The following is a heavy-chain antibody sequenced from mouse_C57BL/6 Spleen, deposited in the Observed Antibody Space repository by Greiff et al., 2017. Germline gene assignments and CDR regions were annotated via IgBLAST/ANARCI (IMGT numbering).Heavy chain of an antibody. CDR3: SLIRGPRDWYFDV. V-gene: IGHV1-53*01. Sequence: QVQLQQPGPELVKPGASVKLSCKASGYTFTSYWMHWVKQRPGQGLEWIGNINPSNGGTNYNEKFKSKATLTVDKSSSTAYMQLSSLTSEDSAVYYWSLIRGPRDWYFDVWGTGTTVTVSS. CDR2: INPSNGGT. CDR1: GYTFTSYW. D-gene: IGHD3-2*02. J-gene: IGHJ1*03.